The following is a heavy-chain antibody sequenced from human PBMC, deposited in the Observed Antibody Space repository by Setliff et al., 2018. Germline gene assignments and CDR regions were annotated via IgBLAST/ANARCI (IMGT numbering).Heavy chain of an antibody. CDR3: ARVAPHYYDSSGPSFDY. Sequence: GASVKVSCKASGYTYTSYYMHWVRQAPGRGLEWMGIINPSGGSTSYAQRFQGRVTMTRDTSTSTVYMELSSLRSEDTAVYYCARVAPHYYDSSGPSFDYWGQGTLVTVSS. CDR1: GYTYTSYY. J-gene: IGHJ4*02. CDR2: INPSGGST. V-gene: IGHV1-46*01. D-gene: IGHD3-22*01.